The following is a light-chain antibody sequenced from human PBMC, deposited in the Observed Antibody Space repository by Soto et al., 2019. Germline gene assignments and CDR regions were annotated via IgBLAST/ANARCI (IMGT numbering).Light chain of an antibody. CDR2: AAS. CDR3: QKYNSAPRT. J-gene: IGKJ1*01. V-gene: IGKV1-27*01. Sequence: EIQMTQSPSSLSASVGDRVTITCRASQGISNYLAWYQQKPGKVPKLLIYAASTLQSGVPSRFSGSGSGTDFTLTISSLQPEDVATYYSQKYNSAPRTFGQGTNVEIK. CDR1: QGISNY.